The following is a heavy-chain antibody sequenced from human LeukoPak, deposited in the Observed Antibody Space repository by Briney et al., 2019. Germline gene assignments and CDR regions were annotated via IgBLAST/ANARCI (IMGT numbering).Heavy chain of an antibody. V-gene: IGHV3-23*01. CDR2: ISGSGGST. D-gene: IGHD2-2*01. J-gene: IGHJ4*02. CDR3: AKSWSIVVVPAAPWGLFDY. CDR1: GFTFSSYA. Sequence: GGSLRLSCAASGFTFSSYAMSRVRQAPGKGLEWVSAISGSGGSTYYADSVKGRFTISRDNSKNTLYLQMNSLRAEDTAVYYCAKSWSIVVVPAAPWGLFDYWGQGTLVTVYS.